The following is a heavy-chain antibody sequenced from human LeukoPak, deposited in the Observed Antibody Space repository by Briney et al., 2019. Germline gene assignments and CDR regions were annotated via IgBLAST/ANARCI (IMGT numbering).Heavy chain of an antibody. J-gene: IGHJ4*02. V-gene: IGHV3-7*04. CDR1: GFTFSSYW. D-gene: IGHD2-2*01. Sequence: PGGSLRLSCAASGFTFSSYWMSWVRQAPGKGLEWVANIKQDGSEKYYVDSVKGRFTISRDNSKNSLYLQMNSLRAEDTAVYYCAGGRANLQYQLPIPLWYWGQGTLVTVSS. CDR3: AGGRANLQYQLPIPLWY. CDR2: IKQDGSEK.